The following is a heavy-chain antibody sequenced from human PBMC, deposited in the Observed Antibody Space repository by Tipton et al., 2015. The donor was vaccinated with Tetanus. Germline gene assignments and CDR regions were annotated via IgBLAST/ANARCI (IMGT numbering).Heavy chain of an antibody. D-gene: IGHD2-2*01. CDR3: ARDSTYLFDY. J-gene: IGHJ4*02. Sequence: SLRLSCAASGFTFSSYWMNWVRQAPGKGLEWVANIKQDGSAKYYVDSVKGRFTISGDNAKNSLYLQMNSLRAEDTAVYYCARDSTYLFDYWGQGTLVTVSS. CDR1: GFTFSSYW. CDR2: IKQDGSAK. V-gene: IGHV3-7*01.